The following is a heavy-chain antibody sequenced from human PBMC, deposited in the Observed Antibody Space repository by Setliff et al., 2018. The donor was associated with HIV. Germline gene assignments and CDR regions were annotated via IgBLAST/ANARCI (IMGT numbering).Heavy chain of an antibody. V-gene: IGHV1-18*01. Sequence: GASVKVSCKASGYTFTSYGISWVRQAPGQGLEWMGWISAYNGNTNYAQKLQGRVTMTTDTSTSTAYMELRSLRSDDTAVYYCARDRTAGNTYDYAYWGQGTLVTVSS. D-gene: IGHD3-16*01. CDR2: ISAYNGNT. J-gene: IGHJ4*02. CDR3: ARDRTAGNTYDYAY. CDR1: GYTFTSYG.